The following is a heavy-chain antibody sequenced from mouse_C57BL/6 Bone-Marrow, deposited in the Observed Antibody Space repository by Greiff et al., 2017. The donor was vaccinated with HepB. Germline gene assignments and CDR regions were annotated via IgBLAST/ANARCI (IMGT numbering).Heavy chain of an antibody. D-gene: IGHD2-4*01. CDR1: EYEFPSHD. J-gene: IGHJ4*01. Sequence: EVKLMESGGGLVQPGESLKLSCESNEYEFPSHDMSWVRKTPEKRLELVAAINSDGGSTYYPDTMERRFIISRDNTKKTLYLQMSSLSSEDTALYYCARHGDYDGVGAMDYWGQGTSVTVSS. CDR3: ARHGDYDGVGAMDY. V-gene: IGHV5-2*01. CDR2: INSDGGST.